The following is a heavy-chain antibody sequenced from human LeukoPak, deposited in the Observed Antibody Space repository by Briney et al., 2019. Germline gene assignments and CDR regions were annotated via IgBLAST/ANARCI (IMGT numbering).Heavy chain of an antibody. J-gene: IGHJ4*02. V-gene: IGHV4-59*12. D-gene: IGHD1-26*01. CDR3: ARDQVGATVWGLFYY. CDR1: GGSIGSYY. CDR2: IYYSGST. Sequence: SETLSLTCTVSGGSIGSYYWSWIRQPPGKGLEWIGYIYYSGSTYYNPSLKSRVTISVDTSKNQFSLKLSSVTAADTAVYYCARDQVGATVWGLFYYWGQGTLVTVSS.